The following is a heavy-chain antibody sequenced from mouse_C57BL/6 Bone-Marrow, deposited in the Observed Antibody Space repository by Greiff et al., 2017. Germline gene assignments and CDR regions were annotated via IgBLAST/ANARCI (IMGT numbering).Heavy chain of an antibody. D-gene: IGHD2-3*01. CDR3: GREGWLLRD. CDR1: GYTFTSYG. V-gene: IGHV1-81*01. J-gene: IGHJ2*01. CDR2: IYPKSGST. Sequence: VQLQQSGAELARPGASVTLSCKASGYTFTSYGISWVKQRTGQGLEWIGEIYPKSGSTYYNEKFKGKATLTADKSSSTAYMELRSLTSEDAAVCFCGREGWLLRDWGQGTTLTVSS.